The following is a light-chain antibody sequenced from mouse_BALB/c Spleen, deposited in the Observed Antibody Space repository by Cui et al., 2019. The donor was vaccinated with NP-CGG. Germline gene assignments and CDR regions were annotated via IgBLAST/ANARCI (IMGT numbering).Light chain of an antibody. V-gene: IGLV1*01. Sequence: QAVVTHESALTTSPGETVTLPCRSSTGAVTTSNYANWVQEKPDHLFTGLIGGTNNRAPGVPARFSGSLIGDKAALTITGAQTEDEAIYFCALWYSNHWVFGGGTKLTVL. CDR2: GTN. CDR3: ALWYSNHWV. CDR1: TGAVTTSNY. J-gene: IGLJ1*01.